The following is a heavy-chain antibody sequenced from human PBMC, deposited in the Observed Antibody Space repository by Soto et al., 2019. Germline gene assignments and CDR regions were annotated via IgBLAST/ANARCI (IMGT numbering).Heavy chain of an antibody. CDR2: INPRGGDT. CDR1: GYTFINYY. J-gene: IGHJ5*02. Sequence: QVQVVQSGAEVKKPGASVKVTCKASGYTFINYYMHCVRQAPGQGLEWMGMINPRGGDTRYAEKFQGRVTMTSDTSTSTVDMELSSLRSEDTAVYYCARGSPSSSRLGWLDPWGQGTQVTVSS. D-gene: IGHD6-6*01. V-gene: IGHV1-46*01. CDR3: ARGSPSSSRLGWLDP.